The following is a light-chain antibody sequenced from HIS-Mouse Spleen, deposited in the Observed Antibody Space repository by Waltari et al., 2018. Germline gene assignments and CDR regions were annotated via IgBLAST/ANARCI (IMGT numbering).Light chain of an antibody. J-gene: IGLJ3*02. CDR3: CSYAGSSTFGV. V-gene: IGLV2-23*03. CDR1: SSDVGSYNL. CDR2: EGS. Sequence: QSALTQPASVSGSPGQSITISCTGTSSDVGSYNLVSWYQQHPGKAPKRMIYEGSKRRSGVSNRISGSTSGNTASLTISGVQAEDEADYYCCSYAGSSTFGVFGGGTKLTVL.